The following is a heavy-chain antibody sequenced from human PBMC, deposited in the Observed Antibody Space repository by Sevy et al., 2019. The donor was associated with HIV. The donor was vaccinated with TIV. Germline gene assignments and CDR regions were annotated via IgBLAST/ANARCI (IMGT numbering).Heavy chain of an antibody. Sequence: GGSLRLSCAASGATFSGSAIHWVRQPSGKGLEWVGRIRSRAKKYVTEYVTLVKGRFSISRDVSTNKTYLQMNSLKTEDTAIYFCTSWGFSQKTGLYVDYWGPGTLVTVSS. CDR1: GATFSGSA. V-gene: IGHV3-73*01. CDR3: TSWGFSQKTGLYVDY. D-gene: IGHD7-27*01. J-gene: IGHJ4*02. CDR2: IRSRAKKYVT.